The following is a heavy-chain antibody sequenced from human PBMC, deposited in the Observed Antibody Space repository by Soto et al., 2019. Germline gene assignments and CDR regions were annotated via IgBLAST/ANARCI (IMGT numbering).Heavy chain of an antibody. CDR3: AKDPSITGTTA. CDR2: ISGSGGST. CDR1: GFTFSSYA. D-gene: IGHD1-7*01. Sequence: AGGSLRLSCAASGFTFSSYAMSWVRQAPGKGLEWVSAISGSGGSTYYADSVKGRYTISRDNSKNTLYLQMNSLRAEDTAVYYCAKDPSITGTTAWGQGTLVTVSS. J-gene: IGHJ5*02. V-gene: IGHV3-23*01.